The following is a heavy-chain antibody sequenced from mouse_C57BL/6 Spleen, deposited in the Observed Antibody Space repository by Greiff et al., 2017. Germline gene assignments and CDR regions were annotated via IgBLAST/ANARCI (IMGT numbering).Heavy chain of an antibody. J-gene: IGHJ1*03. CDR2: INPGSGGT. D-gene: IGHD1-1*02. Sequence: QVQLQQSGAELVRPGTSVKVSCKASGYAFTNYLIEWVKQRPGQGLEWIGVINPGSGGTNYNEKFKGKATLTADKSSSTAYMQLSSLTSEDSAVYVCARGVANWYFDVWGTGTTVTVSS. CDR3: ARGVANWYFDV. V-gene: IGHV1-54*01. CDR1: GYAFTNYL.